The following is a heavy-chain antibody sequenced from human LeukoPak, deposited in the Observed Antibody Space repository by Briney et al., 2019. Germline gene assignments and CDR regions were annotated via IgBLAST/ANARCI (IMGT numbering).Heavy chain of an antibody. Sequence: SETLSLTCTVSGGSIRSSSYYWGWIRQPPGKGLEWIGSIYYSGSTYYSPSLKSRVTISVDTSKDQFSLKLSSVTAADTAVYYCARCGYYDFWSGYNPATFDYWGQGTLVTVSS. CDR1: GGSIRSSSYY. CDR3: ARCGYYDFWSGYNPATFDY. CDR2: IYYSGST. D-gene: IGHD3-3*01. V-gene: IGHV4-39*01. J-gene: IGHJ4*02.